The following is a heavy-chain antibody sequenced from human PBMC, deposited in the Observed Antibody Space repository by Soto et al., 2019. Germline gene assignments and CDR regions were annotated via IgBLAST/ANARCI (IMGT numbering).Heavy chain of an antibody. CDR2: INPSGGST. Sequence: ASVKVSCKASGCTFTTYQIHWVRQAPGQVLEWMVTINPSGGSTSYAQRFQGRVTMTRDTSTSKVYVDLSSLRSEDTALYYCARGDSNGWHFESWGQGTLVTVSS. CDR3: ARGDSNGWHFES. D-gene: IGHD6-19*01. J-gene: IGHJ4*02. CDR1: GCTFTTYQ. V-gene: IGHV1-46*01.